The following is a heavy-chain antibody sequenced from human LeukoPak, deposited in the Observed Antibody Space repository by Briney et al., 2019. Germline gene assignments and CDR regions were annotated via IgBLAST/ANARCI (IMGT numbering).Heavy chain of an antibody. V-gene: IGHV3-23*01. J-gene: IGHJ6*03. CDR3: ARGDSSGWWHYYYYIDV. Sequence: GGSLRLSCAASGFTFSSYGMSWVRQAPGKGLEWVSAISGSGGSTYYADSVKGRFTISRDNSKNSLYLQINSLRAEDTAVYYCARGDSSGWWHYYYYIDVWGKGTTVTVSS. CDR2: ISGSGGST. CDR1: GFTFSSYG. D-gene: IGHD6-19*01.